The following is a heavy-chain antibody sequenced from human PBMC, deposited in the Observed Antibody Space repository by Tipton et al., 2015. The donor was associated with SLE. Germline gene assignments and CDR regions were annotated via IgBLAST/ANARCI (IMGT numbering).Heavy chain of an antibody. V-gene: IGHV4-59*07. CDR1: GGSISSYY. CDR3: AICCSGGSFDY. CDR2: IYYSGST. D-gene: IGHD2-15*01. J-gene: IGHJ4*02. Sequence: TLSLTCTVSGGSISSYYWSWIRQPPGKGLEWLGYIYYSGSTNYNPSLKSRVTISVDTSKNQFSLKLSSVTAADTAVYYCAICCSGGSFDYWGQGTLVTVSS.